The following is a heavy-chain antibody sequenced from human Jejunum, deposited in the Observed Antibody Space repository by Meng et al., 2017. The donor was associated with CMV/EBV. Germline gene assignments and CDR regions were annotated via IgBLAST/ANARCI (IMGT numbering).Heavy chain of an antibody. CDR3: VKDFYSSSWYGVIRIADS. V-gene: IGHV3-23*01. CDR2: VSGRGTGT. J-gene: IGHJ4*02. D-gene: IGHD6-13*01. Sequence: FTSYVMSWVRQAPGKGLEWVSSVSGRGTGTRYADSVKGRFTISRDNSKNTLYLQMNSLRAEDTAVYYCVKDFYSSSWYGVIRIADSWGQGTLVTVSS. CDR1: FTSYV.